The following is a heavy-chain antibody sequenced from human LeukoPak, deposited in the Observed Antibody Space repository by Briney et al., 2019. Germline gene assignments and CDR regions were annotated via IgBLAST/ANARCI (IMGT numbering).Heavy chain of an antibody. V-gene: IGHV4-31*03. J-gene: IGHJ4*02. Sequence: SQTLSLTCTVSGGSISSGGYYWSWIRQHPGKGLEWIGYIYYSGSTYYNPSLKSRVTISVDTSKNQFSLKLSSVTAADTAVYYCARVFYYYGSGSNYPNQTPTQSYYFDYWGQGTLVTVSS. CDR3: ARVFYYYGSGSNYPNQTPTQSYYFDY. D-gene: IGHD3-10*01. CDR2: IYYSGST. CDR1: GGSISSGGYY.